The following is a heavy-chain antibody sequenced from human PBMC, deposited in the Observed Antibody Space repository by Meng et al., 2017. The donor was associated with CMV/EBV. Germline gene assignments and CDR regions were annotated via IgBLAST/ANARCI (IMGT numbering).Heavy chain of an antibody. CDR3: ARRHSGSYYFDP. D-gene: IGHD1-26*01. V-gene: IGHV4-38-2*02. CDR2: IYYSGST. J-gene: IGHJ5*02. CDR1: GYSISSGYY. Sequence: SETLSLTCTVSGYSISSGYYWGWIRQPPGKGLEWIGSIYYSGSTYYNPSLKSRVTISVDTSKNQFSLKLSSVTAADTAVYYCARRHSGSYYFDPWGQGTLVTVSS.